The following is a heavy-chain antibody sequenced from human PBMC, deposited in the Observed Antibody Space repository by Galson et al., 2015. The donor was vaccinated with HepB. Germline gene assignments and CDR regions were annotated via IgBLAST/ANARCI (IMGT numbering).Heavy chain of an antibody. J-gene: IGHJ6*02. CDR1: GYSVSSNSAA. Sequence: CAIPGYSVSSNSAAWYWIRQSPSRGLEWLGRTYYRSKWYNDYAESVKSRITINTDTSKNQFSLQLNSVTPEDTAVYYCARVGSSGYQHYYYGMDVWGQGTTVTVSS. CDR2: TYYRSKWYN. V-gene: IGHV6-1*01. CDR3: ARVGSSGYQHYYYGMDV. D-gene: IGHD3-22*01.